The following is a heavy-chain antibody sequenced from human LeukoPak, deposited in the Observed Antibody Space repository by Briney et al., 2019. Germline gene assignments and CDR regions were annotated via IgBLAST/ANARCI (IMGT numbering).Heavy chain of an antibody. V-gene: IGHV3-30*18. CDR1: GFTFSSYG. CDR3: AKVDDKTGTTSDY. Sequence: GRSLRLSCAASGFTFSSYGMHWVRQAPGKGLEWVAVIPYDGSNKYYADSVKGRFTISRDNSKNTLYLQMNSLRAEDTAVYYCAKVDDKTGTTSDYWGQGTLVTVSS. J-gene: IGHJ4*02. CDR2: IPYDGSNK. D-gene: IGHD1-7*01.